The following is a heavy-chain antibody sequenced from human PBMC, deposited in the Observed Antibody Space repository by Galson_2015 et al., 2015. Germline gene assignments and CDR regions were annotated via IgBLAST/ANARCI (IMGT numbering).Heavy chain of an antibody. V-gene: IGHV3-33*01. CDR2: IWYDGSNK. CDR1: GFTFSSYG. J-gene: IGHJ6*02. D-gene: IGHD3-10*01. Sequence: SLRLSCAASGFTFSSYGMHWVRQAPGKGLEWVAVIWYDGSNKYYADSVKGRFTISRDNSKNTLYLQMNSLRAEDTAVYYCARDPRMVRGFYGMDVWGQGTTVTVSS. CDR3: ARDPRMVRGFYGMDV.